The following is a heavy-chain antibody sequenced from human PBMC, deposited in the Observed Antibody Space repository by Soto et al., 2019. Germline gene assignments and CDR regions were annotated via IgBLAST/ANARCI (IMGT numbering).Heavy chain of an antibody. CDR3: VRTSLVVAAATREDY. CDR2: ISSSSSYI. CDR1: GFTFSSYS. J-gene: IGHJ4*02. V-gene: IGHV3-21*01. Sequence: TGGSLRLSCAASGFTFSSYSMNWVRQAPGKGLEWVSSISSSSSYIYYADSVKGRFTISRDNAKNTLYLQMNSLRAEDTAVYYCVRTSLVVAAATREDYWGQGTLVTVSS. D-gene: IGHD2-15*01.